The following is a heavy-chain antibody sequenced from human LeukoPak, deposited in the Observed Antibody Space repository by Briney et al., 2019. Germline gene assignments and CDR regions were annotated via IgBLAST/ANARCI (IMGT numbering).Heavy chain of an antibody. V-gene: IGHV4-59*01. J-gene: IGHJ3*02. CDR2: IYYSGST. CDR3: ARDGDSSGYSYI. Sequence: PSETLSLTCTVSGGSISSYYWSWIRQPPGKGLEWIGYIYYSGSTNYNPSLKSRVTISVDTPKNQFSLKLSSVTAADTAVYYCARDGDSSGYSYIWGQGTMVTVSS. D-gene: IGHD3-22*01. CDR1: GGSISSYY.